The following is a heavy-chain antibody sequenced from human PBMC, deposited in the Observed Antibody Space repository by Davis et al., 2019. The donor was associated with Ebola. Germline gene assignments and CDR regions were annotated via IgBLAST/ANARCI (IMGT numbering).Heavy chain of an antibody. V-gene: IGHV3-30-3*01. CDR2: ISYDGSNK. D-gene: IGHD2-2*01. CDR1: GFTFSSYA. Sequence: PGGSLRLSCAASGFTFSSYAMHWVRQAPGKGLEWVAVISYDGSNKYYADSVKGRFTISRDNSKNTLYLQVNSLRAEDTAVYYCARVRYCSSTSCYFYYYYGMDVWGQGTTVTVSS. CDR3: ARVRYCSSTSCYFYYYYGMDV. J-gene: IGHJ6*02.